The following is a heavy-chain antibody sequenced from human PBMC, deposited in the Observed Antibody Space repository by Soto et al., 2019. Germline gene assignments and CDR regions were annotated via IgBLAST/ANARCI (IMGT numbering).Heavy chain of an antibody. D-gene: IGHD1-1*01. CDR2: IIPIFGTA. CDR1: GGTFSSYA. V-gene: IGHV1-69*01. CDR3: AKVQLEGAYYYYGMDV. J-gene: IGHJ6*02. Sequence: QVQLVQSGAEVKKPGSSVKVSCKASGGTFSSYAISWVRQAPGQGLEWMGGIIPIFGTANYAQKFQGRVTITADESTSTGYMGLGSLRSEDTAVYYCAKVQLEGAYYYYGMDVWGQGTTVTVSS.